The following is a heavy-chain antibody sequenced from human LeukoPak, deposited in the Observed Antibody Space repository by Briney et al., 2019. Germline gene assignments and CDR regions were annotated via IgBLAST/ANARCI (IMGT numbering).Heavy chain of an antibody. V-gene: IGHV4-59*08. J-gene: IGHJ3*02. CDR1: GGSISVYY. Sequence: SETLSLTCTVSGGSISVYYWSWIRQPPGKGLEWIGYVYYSGSTNYNPSLQSRVTISVDTSKNQFSLKLSSVTAADTAVYYCARAPYDYVWGSYRFGAFDIWGQGTMVTVSS. CDR2: VYYSGST. D-gene: IGHD3-16*02. CDR3: ARAPYDYVWGSYRFGAFDI.